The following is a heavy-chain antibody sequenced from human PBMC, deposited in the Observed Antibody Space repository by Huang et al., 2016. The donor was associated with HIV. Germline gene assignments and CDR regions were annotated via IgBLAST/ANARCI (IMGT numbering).Heavy chain of an antibody. Sequence: HVQLQQWGTTLLKPSETLSLKCAVYGGSFTIHYWTRIRQSPGKGPEWIGEIDHRGRTTYNPSLRSRLSMSIDTSKNQFSLNLTSLSAADTAVYFCARPKMTDVTSDSSWNYFDSWGQGTLVTVSS. CDR3: ARPKMTDVTSDSSWNYFDS. J-gene: IGHJ4*02. CDR1: GGSFTIHY. V-gene: IGHV4-34*01. D-gene: IGHD2-21*02. CDR2: IDHRGRT.